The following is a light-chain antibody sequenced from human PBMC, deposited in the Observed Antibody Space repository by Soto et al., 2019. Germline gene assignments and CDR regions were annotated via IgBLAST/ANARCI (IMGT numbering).Light chain of an antibody. CDR1: QKISDL. CDR3: QQYNGYWT. CDR2: KAS. Sequence: DIQMTQSPSTLSASVGVRVTITCRASQKISDLLAWYQQKPGKAPKLLIYKASSLKSGVPSRFSDNGSGTEYPLTISSRQPDDFATYDCQQYNGYWTFGQGTKVEIK. V-gene: IGKV1-5*03. J-gene: IGKJ1*01.